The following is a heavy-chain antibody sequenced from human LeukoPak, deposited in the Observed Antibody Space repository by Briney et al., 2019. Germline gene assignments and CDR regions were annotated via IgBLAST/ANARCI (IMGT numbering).Heavy chain of an antibody. CDR1: GGTLSRYA. Sequence: ASVKISCKASGGTLSRYAISWVRQAPGQGLEWMGGIIPIFGTAHYAQKFQGRVTITTDESTSTAYMELSSLRSEDTAVYYCHVDLDSSGYYYEGARGYYYMDVWGKGTTVTVSS. V-gene: IGHV1-69*05. CDR3: HVDLDSSGYYYEGARGYYYMDV. CDR2: IIPIFGTA. D-gene: IGHD3-22*01. J-gene: IGHJ6*03.